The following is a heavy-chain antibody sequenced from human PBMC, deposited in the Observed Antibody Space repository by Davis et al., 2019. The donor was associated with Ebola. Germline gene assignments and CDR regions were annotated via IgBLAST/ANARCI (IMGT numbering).Heavy chain of an antibody. CDR1: GFTFSSYW. J-gene: IGHJ6*02. V-gene: IGHV3-7*01. CDR3: ARDSKGYYYGMDV. Sequence: PGGSLRLSCAASGFTFSSYWMSWVRQAPGKGLEWVANIKQDGSEKYYVDSVKGRFTISRDNAKNSLYLQMNSLRAEDTAVYYCARDSKGYYYGMDVWGQGTTVTVSS. CDR2: IKQDGSEK.